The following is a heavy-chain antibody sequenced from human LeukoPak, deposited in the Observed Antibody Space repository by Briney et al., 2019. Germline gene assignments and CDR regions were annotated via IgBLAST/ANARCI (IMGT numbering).Heavy chain of an antibody. V-gene: IGHV3-74*01. CDR1: GFSFSSYW. Sequence: PGGSLRLSCATSGFSFSSYWMHWVRQAPGKWLVWVSRINTDGSRTTYADSVKGRFTISRDNAKNTLYLQMNSLRAEDTAVYYCARALKYMVTIYYDMDVWGTGTTGTVSS. D-gene: IGHD5-24*01. CDR2: INTDGSRT. CDR3: ARALKYMVTIYYDMDV. J-gene: IGHJ6*03.